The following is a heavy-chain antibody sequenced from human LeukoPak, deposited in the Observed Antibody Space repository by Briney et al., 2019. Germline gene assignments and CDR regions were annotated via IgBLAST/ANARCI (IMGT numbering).Heavy chain of an antibody. CDR3: ARVPDTRRDGHNWGYYYYMDV. CDR1: GYTITGYY. D-gene: IGHD5-24*01. J-gene: IGHJ6*03. CDR2: INPNSGGT. V-gene: IGHV1-2*02. Sequence: ASVKGSCKASGYTITGYYMHWVRQAPGQGLEWMGWINPNSGGTNYAQKFQGRVTMTRDTSISTAYIELSRLRSDETAMYYCARVPDTRRDGHNWGYYYYMDVWGKGTTVTVSS.